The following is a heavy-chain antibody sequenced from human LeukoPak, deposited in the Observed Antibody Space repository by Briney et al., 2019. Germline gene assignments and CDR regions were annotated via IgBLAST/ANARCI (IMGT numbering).Heavy chain of an antibody. CDR1: GFTFSSYA. CDR3: AKGMGDTLGDFDY. D-gene: IGHD1-26*01. V-gene: IGHV3-23*01. J-gene: IGHJ4*02. Sequence: GGSLRLSCEASGFTFSSYAMSWVRQAPGKGLEWVSSISAGGDAYYADSVKGRFTISRDNSKNTLYLLMNSLRAEDTAVYYCAKGMGDTLGDFDYWGQGTLVTVSS. CDR2: ISAGGDA.